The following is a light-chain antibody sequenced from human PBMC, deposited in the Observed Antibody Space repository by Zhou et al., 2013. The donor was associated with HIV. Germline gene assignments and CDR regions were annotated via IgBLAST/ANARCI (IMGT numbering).Light chain of an antibody. CDR3: QYYEDYPYT. CDR1: QDVGAY. CDR2: GAS. J-gene: IGKJ2*01. Sequence: AVHITQSPASLSASTGDRVTITCRASQDVGAYLAWYQQKPGEAPKVLIYGASTSHIGVPSRFSGSGSGTNFSLTINCLQSDDFATYYCQYYEDYPYTFGQGTKLEI. V-gene: IGKV1-8*01.